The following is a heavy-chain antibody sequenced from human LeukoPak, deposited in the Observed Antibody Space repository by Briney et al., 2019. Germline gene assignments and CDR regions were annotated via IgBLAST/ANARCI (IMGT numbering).Heavy chain of an antibody. D-gene: IGHD2-21*01. J-gene: IGHJ3*02. CDR2: ISSNGGST. Sequence: PGGSLRLSCAASGFTFSSYAMHWVRQAPGKGLEYVSAISSNGGSTYYANSVKGRLTISRDNSKNTLYLQMGSLRAEDMAVYYCARCRTLFLQDAFDIWGQGTMVTVSS. CDR3: ARCRTLFLQDAFDI. CDR1: GFTFSSYA. V-gene: IGHV3-64*01.